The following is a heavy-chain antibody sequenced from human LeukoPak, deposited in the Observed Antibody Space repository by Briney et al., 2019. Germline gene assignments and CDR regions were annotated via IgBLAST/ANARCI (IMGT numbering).Heavy chain of an antibody. V-gene: IGHV1-18*01. CDR3: AREGYYYDSSGYYFPYFDY. D-gene: IGHD3-22*01. Sequence: ASVKVSCKASGYTFSSYGITWVRQAPGQGLEWMGWISAYNGNTNYAQKLQGRVTMTTDTSTSTAYMELRSLRSDDTAVYYCAREGYYYDSSGYYFPYFDYWGQGTLVTVSS. J-gene: IGHJ4*02. CDR1: GYTFSSYG. CDR2: ISAYNGNT.